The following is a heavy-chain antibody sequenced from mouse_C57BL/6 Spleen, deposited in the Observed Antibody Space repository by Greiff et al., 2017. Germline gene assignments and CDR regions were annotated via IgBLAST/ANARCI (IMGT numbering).Heavy chain of an antibody. CDR1: GFTFSSYG. Sequence: EVHLVESGGDLVKPGGSLKLSCAASGFTFSSYGMSWVRQTPDKRLEWVATISSGGSYTYYPDSVKGRFTISRDNAKNTLYLQMSSLKSEDTAMYYCASHGGDYWGQGTSVTVSS. CDR3: ASHGGDY. CDR2: ISSGGSYT. J-gene: IGHJ4*01. V-gene: IGHV5-6*01.